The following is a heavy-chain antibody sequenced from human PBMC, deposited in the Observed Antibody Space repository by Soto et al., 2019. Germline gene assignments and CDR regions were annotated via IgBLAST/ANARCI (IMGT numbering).Heavy chain of an antibody. CDR3: ERYRDYYHGMDV. D-gene: IGHD3-16*02. V-gene: IGHV1-8*01. CDR2: MNPNSGIT. J-gene: IGHJ6*02. CDR1: GYTFTSYD. Sequence: ASVKFSSTASGYTFTSYDIHWVRQATGQGLEWMGWMNPNSGITEFAQKFQGRVTMTRTTSTTTAYMELSSLRSDDTAVYYCERYRDYYHGMDVWGQGTTVTVSS.